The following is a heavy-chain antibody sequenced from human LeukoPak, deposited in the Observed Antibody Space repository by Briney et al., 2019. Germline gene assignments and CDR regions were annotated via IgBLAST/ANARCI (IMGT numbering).Heavy chain of an antibody. CDR1: GFTFNSYE. Sequence: GGSLRLSCAASGFTFNSYEMNWVRHAPGKGLEWVSYIRSSGGTIYYAHSVKGRFTISRDNAKNSLYLQMNSLRAEDTAVYYCARDTNWGLDYWGQGTPVTVSS. J-gene: IGHJ4*02. V-gene: IGHV3-48*03. CDR3: ARDTNWGLDY. D-gene: IGHD7-27*01. CDR2: IRSSGGTI.